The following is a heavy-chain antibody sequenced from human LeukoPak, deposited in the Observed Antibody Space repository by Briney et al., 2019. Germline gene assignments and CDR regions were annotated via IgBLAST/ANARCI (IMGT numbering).Heavy chain of an antibody. Sequence: PGGSLRLSCAASGFTFSSYAMSWVRQAPGKGLEWVSAISGSGGSTYYADSVKGRFTISRDNSKNTLYLQMNSLRAEDTAVYYCAKALSSARYYYYGMDVWGKGTTVTVSS. J-gene: IGHJ6*04. CDR1: GFTFSSYA. CDR3: AKALSSARYYYYGMDV. CDR2: ISGSGGST. V-gene: IGHV3-23*01. D-gene: IGHD2-15*01.